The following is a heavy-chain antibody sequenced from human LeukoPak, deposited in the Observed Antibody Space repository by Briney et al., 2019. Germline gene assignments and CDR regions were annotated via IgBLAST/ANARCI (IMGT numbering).Heavy chain of an antibody. Sequence: PSETLSLTCTVPGGSISSYYWSWIRQPPGKGLEWIGYIYYSGSTNYNPSLKSRVTISVDTSKNQFSLKLSSVTAADTAVYYCARLPHYYGSGSYLVDPWGQGTLVTVSS. D-gene: IGHD3-10*01. V-gene: IGHV4-59*08. CDR2: IYYSGST. CDR1: GGSISSYY. CDR3: ARLPHYYGSGSYLVDP. J-gene: IGHJ5*02.